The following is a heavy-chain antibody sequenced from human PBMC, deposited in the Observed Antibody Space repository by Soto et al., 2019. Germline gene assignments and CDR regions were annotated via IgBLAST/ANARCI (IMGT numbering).Heavy chain of an antibody. V-gene: IGHV4-59*08. CDR1: GGSISSYY. CDR3: ARPGQNYFDH. Sequence: QVQLQESGPGLVKPSETLSLTCTVSGGSISSYYWSWIRQPPGKGLEWIGYIDDTGSTNYTPSLTSRVTISVDTSKNQFSLKLSSVTAADTAVYYCARPGQNYFDHWGQGTLVTVSS. CDR2: IDDTGST. J-gene: IGHJ4*02.